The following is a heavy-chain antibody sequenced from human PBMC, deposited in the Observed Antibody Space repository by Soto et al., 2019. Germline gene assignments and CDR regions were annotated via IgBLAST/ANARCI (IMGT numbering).Heavy chain of an antibody. CDR1: GGSISSYY. CDR2: IYYSGST. CDR3: ARGGILWEHYFDY. D-gene: IGHD1-26*01. J-gene: IGHJ4*02. Sequence: PSETLSLTCTVTGGSISSYYWSWIRQPPGKGLEWIGYIYYSGSTNYNPSLKSRVTISVDTSKNQFSLKLSSVTAADTAVYYCARGGILWEHYFDYWGQGTLVTVSS. V-gene: IGHV4-59*01.